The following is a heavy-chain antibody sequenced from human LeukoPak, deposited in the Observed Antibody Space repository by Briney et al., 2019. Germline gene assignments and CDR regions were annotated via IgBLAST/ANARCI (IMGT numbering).Heavy chain of an antibody. CDR3: ARDRSVIAVAGTLDY. Sequence: GGSLRLSCAASGFTFSTYTMSWVRQAPGKGLEWVSAIGGSGGNTYYADSVKGRFTISRDNAKNSLYLQMNSLRAEDTAVYYCARDRSVIAVAGTLDYWGQGTLVTVSS. V-gene: IGHV3-23*01. J-gene: IGHJ4*02. D-gene: IGHD6-19*01. CDR2: IGGSGGNT. CDR1: GFTFSTYT.